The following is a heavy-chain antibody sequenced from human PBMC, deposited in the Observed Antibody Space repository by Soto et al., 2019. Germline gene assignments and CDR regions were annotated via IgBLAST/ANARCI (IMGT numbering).Heavy chain of an antibody. CDR1: GFTFSSYG. Sequence: PGGSLRLSCAASGFTFSSYGMHWVRQAPGKGLEWVAVIWYDGSNKYYADSVKGRFTISRDNSKNTLYLQMNSLRAEDTAVYYCARAGDGRGGSCCDYWGQGTLVTVSS. J-gene: IGHJ4*02. D-gene: IGHD2-15*01. CDR2: IWYDGSNK. CDR3: ARAGDGRGGSCCDY. V-gene: IGHV3-33*01.